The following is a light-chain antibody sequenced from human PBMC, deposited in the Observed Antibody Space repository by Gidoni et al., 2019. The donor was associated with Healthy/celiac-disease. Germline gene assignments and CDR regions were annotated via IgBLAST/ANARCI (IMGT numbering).Light chain of an antibody. J-gene: IGLJ2*01. CDR1: SSNIGAGYD. CDR3: QSYDSSLSGYGV. CDR2: GNS. V-gene: IGLV1-40*01. Sequence: QSVLTQPPSVSGAPGQRVTISCTGSSSNIGAGYDVHWYQQLPGTAPKPLIYGNSNRPSGVPDRFSGSKSGTSASLAITGLQAEDEADYYCQSYDSSLSGYGVFGGGTKLTVL.